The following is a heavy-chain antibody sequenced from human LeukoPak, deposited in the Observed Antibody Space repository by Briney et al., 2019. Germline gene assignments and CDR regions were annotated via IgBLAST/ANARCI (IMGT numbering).Heavy chain of an antibody. D-gene: IGHD2-15*01. CDR2: ISYDGSNK. J-gene: IGHJ5*02. V-gene: IGHV3-30-3*01. CDR1: GFTFSSYS. CDR3: TTDPPGFGYCSGGSCSSDNWFDP. Sequence: GGSLRLSCAASGFTFSSYSMHWVRQAPGKGLEWVALISYDGSNKYYADSVKGRFTISRDNSKNTDLQMDSLRAEDTAVYYCTTDPPGFGYCSGGSCSSDNWFDPWGQGTLVTVSS.